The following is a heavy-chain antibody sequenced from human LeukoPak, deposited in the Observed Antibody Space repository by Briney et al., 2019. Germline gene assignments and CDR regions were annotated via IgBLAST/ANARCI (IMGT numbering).Heavy chain of an antibody. Sequence: GASLKICCKGSGYSFTNYWIGWVRPMAGKGLELVGIIYPGDSDTRYSPCFQGQVTISADKSISTAYLQWSSLKASDTAMYYCARSKIEMATTFDYWGQGTLVTVSS. J-gene: IGHJ4*02. CDR2: IYPGDSDT. D-gene: IGHD5-24*01. CDR1: GYSFTNYW. CDR3: ARSKIEMATTFDY. V-gene: IGHV5-51*01.